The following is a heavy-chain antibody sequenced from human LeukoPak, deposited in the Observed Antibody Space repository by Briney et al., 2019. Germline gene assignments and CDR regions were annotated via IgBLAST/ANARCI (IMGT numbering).Heavy chain of an antibody. CDR2: ISGSGGST. Sequence: GGSLRLSCAASGFTFSSYAMSWVRQAPGKGLEWVSAISGSGGSTYYADSVKGRFTISRDNSKNTLYLQMNSLRAEDTAVYYCAKRDSGYSSSWYADYWGQGTLVTVSS. J-gene: IGHJ4*02. CDR1: GFTFSSYA. CDR3: AKRDSGYSSSWYADY. V-gene: IGHV3-23*01. D-gene: IGHD6-13*01.